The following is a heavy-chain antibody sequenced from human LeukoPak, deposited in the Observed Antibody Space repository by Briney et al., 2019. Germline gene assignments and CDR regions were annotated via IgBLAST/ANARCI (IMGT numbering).Heavy chain of an antibody. CDR2: ISGSGDKT. Sequence: GGSLRLSCAASGFTFSDYAMSWVRQAPGGGLEWVSAISGSGDKTFHADSVKGRFTTSRDNSKNTLSLQMSSLRVEDSAVYFCEKDTSAWWYHRAYMNVWGTGTTVTVSS. CDR3: EKDTSAWWYHRAYMNV. CDR1: GFTFSDYA. J-gene: IGHJ6*03. D-gene: IGHD2-15*01. V-gene: IGHV3-23*01.